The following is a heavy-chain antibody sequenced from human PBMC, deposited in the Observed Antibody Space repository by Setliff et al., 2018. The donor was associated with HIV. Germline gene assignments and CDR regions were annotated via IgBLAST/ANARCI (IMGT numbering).Heavy chain of an antibody. J-gene: IGHJ4*02. CDR1: GYTFTSYD. D-gene: IGHD1-7*01. CDR3: ARGKLSRTGTNDY. Sequence: VASVKVSCKASGYTFTSYDTNWVRQATGQGLEWMGWMNPNSGNTGYAQKFQGRVTMTRNTSIGTAYMELSSLRSEDTAVYYCARGKLSRTGTNDYWGQGTLVTVSS. CDR2: MNPNSGNT. V-gene: IGHV1-8*02.